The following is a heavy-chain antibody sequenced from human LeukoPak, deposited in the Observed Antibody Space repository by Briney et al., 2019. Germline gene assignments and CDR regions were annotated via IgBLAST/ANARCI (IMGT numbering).Heavy chain of an antibody. CDR3: ARPYRTPTLDY. CDR2: INPNSGGT. J-gene: IGHJ4*02. Sequence: ASVKVSCKASGYTFTGYYMHWVRQAPGQGREWMGWINPNSGGTNYAQKFQGRVTMTRETPTSTAYMELSRIRSDDTAVYYCARPYRTPTLDYWGQGTLVTVSS. V-gene: IGHV1-2*02. D-gene: IGHD1-26*01. CDR1: GYTFTGYY.